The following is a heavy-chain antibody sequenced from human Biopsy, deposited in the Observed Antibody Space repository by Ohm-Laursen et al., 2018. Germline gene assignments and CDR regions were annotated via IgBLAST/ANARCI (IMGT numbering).Heavy chain of an antibody. CDR2: ISYEQITK. CDR1: GFTFMTYG. CDR3: AKDLSVYYYYGIDV. Sequence: SLRLSCTASGFTFMTYGMHWVRLAPGKGLEWVAVISYEQITKHYADSVRGRFTISRDNSKNTLYMQVKSLRAYDTAVYYCAKDLSVYYYYGIDVWGQGTTVTVSS. D-gene: IGHD5/OR15-5a*01. V-gene: IGHV3-30*18. J-gene: IGHJ6*02.